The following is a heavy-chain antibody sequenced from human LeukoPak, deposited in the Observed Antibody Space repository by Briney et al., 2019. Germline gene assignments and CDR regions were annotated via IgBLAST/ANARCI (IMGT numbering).Heavy chain of an antibody. CDR3: ARDILAGYSSSWYGDFDY. V-gene: IGHV5-51*01. CDR1: GYSFTSYW. D-gene: IGHD6-13*01. Sequence: GESLKISCQGSGYSFTSYWIGWVRQMPGEGLEWMGIIYPGDSDTRYSPSFQGQVTISADKSISTAYLQWSSLKASDTAMYYCARDILAGYSSSWYGDFDYWGQGTLVTVSS. CDR2: IYPGDSDT. J-gene: IGHJ4*02.